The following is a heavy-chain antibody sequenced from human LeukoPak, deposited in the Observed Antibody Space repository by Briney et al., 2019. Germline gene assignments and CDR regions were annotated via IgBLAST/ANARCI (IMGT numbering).Heavy chain of an antibody. D-gene: IGHD5-18*01. Sequence: PSETLSLTCAVYGGSFSGYYWSWIRQPPGKGLEWIGEINHSGSTNYNPSLKSRVTISVDTSKNQFSLKLSSVTAADTAVYYCARERIQLRAFDIWGQGTMVTVSS. V-gene: IGHV4-34*01. CDR2: INHSGST. CDR3: ARERIQLRAFDI. J-gene: IGHJ3*02. CDR1: GGSFSGYY.